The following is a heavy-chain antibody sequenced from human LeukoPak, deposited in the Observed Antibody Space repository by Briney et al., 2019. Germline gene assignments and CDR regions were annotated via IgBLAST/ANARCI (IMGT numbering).Heavy chain of an antibody. V-gene: IGHV3-33*06. CDR2: LWYDGSNK. Sequence: GGSLRLSCAASGFIFSSYGMHWVRQAPGKGLEWVAGLWYDGSNKDYADSVKGRFTISRDNSKNTLYLQMNSLRAEDTAVYYCAKELGARAFDYWGQGTLVTV. J-gene: IGHJ4*02. CDR3: AKELGARAFDY. D-gene: IGHD1-26*01. CDR1: GFIFSSYG.